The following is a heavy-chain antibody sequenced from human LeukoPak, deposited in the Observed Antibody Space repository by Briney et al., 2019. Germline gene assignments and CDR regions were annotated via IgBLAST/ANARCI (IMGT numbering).Heavy chain of an antibody. CDR1: GFTFSDYY. CDR3: ARVATIVVVVAAHFDY. D-gene: IGHD2-15*01. CDR2: ISSSSSYT. J-gene: IGHJ4*02. V-gene: IGHV3-11*06. Sequence: GGSLRLSCAASGFTFSDYYMSWIRQAPEKGLEWVSYISSSSSYTNYADSVKGRFTISRDNAKNSLYLQMNSLRAEDTAVHYCARVATIVVVVAAHFDYWGQGTLVTVSS.